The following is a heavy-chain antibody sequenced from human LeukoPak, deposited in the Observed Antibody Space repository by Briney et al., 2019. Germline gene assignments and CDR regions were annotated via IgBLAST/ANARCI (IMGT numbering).Heavy chain of an antibody. V-gene: IGHV3-30*02. CDR3: AKDQAWGVVITLGYFDY. J-gene: IGHJ4*02. D-gene: IGHD3-22*01. CDR2: IRYDGSNK. Sequence: PGGSLRLSCAASGFTFSSYGMHWVRQAPGKGLEWVAFIRYDGSNKYYADSVKGRFTISRDNSKNTLYLQMNSLRAEDTAVYYCAKDQAWGVVITLGYFDYWGQGTLVTVSS. CDR1: GFTFSSYG.